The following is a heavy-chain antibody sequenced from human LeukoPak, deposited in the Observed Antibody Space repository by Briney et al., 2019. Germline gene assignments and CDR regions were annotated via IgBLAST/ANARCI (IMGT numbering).Heavy chain of an antibody. Sequence: SGGSLRLSCAASGFAFSSYGMHWVRQAPGKGLEWIAFISYNGNNQYYADSVKGRFTISRDDSKDTLFVQMSSLRAEDTALYYCAKAAHYYDRTGLDFGGQGTLVTVSS. V-gene: IGHV3-30*18. CDR3: AKAAHYYDRTGLDF. J-gene: IGHJ4*02. CDR2: ISYNGNNQ. CDR1: GFAFSSYG. D-gene: IGHD3-22*01.